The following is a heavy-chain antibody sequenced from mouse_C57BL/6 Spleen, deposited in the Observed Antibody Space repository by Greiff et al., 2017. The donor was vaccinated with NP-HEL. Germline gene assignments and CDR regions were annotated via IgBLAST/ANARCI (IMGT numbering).Heavy chain of an antibody. V-gene: IGHV1-82*01. CDR1: GYAFSSSW. J-gene: IGHJ3*01. CDR2: IYPGDGDT. Sequence: SGPELVKPGASVKISCKASGYAFSSSWMNWVKQRPGKGLEWIGRIYPGDGDTNYNGKFKGKATLTADKSSSTAYMQLSSLTSEDSAVYFCADDNYGSSYVFAYWGQGTLVTVSA. D-gene: IGHD1-1*01. CDR3: ADDNYGSSYVFAY.